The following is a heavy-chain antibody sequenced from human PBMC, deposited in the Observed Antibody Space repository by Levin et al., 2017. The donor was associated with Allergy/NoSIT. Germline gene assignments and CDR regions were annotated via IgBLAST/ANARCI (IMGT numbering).Heavy chain of an antibody. CDR2: TYYRSRWHN. CDR3: ARDLGSGWNNWFDP. J-gene: IGHJ5*02. Sequence: SQTLSLTCAISGDSVSSNSAAWNWIRQSPSRGLEWLGRTYYRSRWHNDYAPSVKSRISINPDTSKNQFSLQLNSVTPEDTAVYYCARDLGSGWNNWFDPWGQGTLVTVSS. CDR1: GDSVSSNSAA. V-gene: IGHV6-1*01. D-gene: IGHD6-25*01.